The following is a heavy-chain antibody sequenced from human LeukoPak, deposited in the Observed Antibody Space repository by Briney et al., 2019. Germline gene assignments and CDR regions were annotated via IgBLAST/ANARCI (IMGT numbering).Heavy chain of an antibody. D-gene: IGHD3-9*01. CDR3: ARDHHDVLTGYYSNYYNYYYMDV. CDR1: GFTFSSYW. J-gene: IGHJ6*03. Sequence: QPGGSPRLSCVASGFTFSSYWMSWVRQAPGKGLEWVANIKEDGSEKYYVDSVRGRFTLSRDNAENSLYLQMNSLRAEDTAVYYCARDHHDVLTGYYSNYYNYYYMDVWGKGTTVTVSS. V-gene: IGHV3-7*01. CDR2: IKEDGSEK.